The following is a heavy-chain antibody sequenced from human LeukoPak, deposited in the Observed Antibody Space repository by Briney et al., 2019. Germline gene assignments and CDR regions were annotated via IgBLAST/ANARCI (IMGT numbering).Heavy chain of an antibody. CDR1: GYTFTSYD. CDR2: MNPNSGNT. D-gene: IGHD3-3*01. J-gene: IGHJ6*02. V-gene: IGHV1-8*01. Sequence: GASVKVSCTASGYTFTSYDINWVRQATGQGLEWMGWMNPNSGNTGYAQKFQGRVTMTRNTSISTAYMELSSLRSEDTAVYYCARVRITIFGVDRYYYGMDVWGQGTTVTVSS. CDR3: ARVRITIFGVDRYYYGMDV.